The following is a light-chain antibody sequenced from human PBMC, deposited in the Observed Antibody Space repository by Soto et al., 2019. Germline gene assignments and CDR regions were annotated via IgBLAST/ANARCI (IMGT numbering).Light chain of an antibody. J-gene: IGLJ2*01. Sequence: QSVLTQPASVSGSPGQSITISCTGTSSDVGGYNYVSWYQQHPGNAPKLMIYEVSNRPSGVSNRFSGSKSGNTASLTISGLPAEDEADYYGSSYTSSSTLVFGGGTKLTVL. V-gene: IGLV2-14*01. CDR1: SSDVGGYNY. CDR2: EVS. CDR3: SSYTSSSTLV.